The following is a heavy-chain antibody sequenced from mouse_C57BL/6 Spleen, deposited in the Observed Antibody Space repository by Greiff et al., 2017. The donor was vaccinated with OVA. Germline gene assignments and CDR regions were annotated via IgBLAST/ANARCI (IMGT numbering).Heavy chain of an antibody. J-gene: IGHJ2*01. CDR1: GFSLTSYG. V-gene: IGHV2-2*01. CDR2: IWSGGST. D-gene: IGHD2-3*01. CDR3: ASNFYDGYYFFDY. Sequence: VKVEESGPGLVQPSQSLSITCTVSGFSLTSYGVHWVRQSPGKGLEWLGVIWSGGSTDYNAAFISRLSISKDNSKSQVFFKMNSLQADDTAIYYCASNFYDGYYFFDYWGQGTTLTVSS.